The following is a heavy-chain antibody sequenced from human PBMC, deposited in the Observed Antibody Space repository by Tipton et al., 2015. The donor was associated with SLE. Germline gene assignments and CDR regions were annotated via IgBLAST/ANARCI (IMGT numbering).Heavy chain of an antibody. J-gene: IGHJ6*03. CDR1: TGSMKSFF. D-gene: IGHD2-21*01. V-gene: IGHV4-34*01. CDR3: ARAGGDWYYYYMDV. CDR2: INHSGST. Sequence: TLSLTCSLSTGSMKSFFWTWIRQSPEKGLEWIGEINHSGSTNYNPSLKSRVTISVDTSKNQFSLKLSSVTAADTAVYYCARAGGDWYYYYMDVWGKGTTVTVSS.